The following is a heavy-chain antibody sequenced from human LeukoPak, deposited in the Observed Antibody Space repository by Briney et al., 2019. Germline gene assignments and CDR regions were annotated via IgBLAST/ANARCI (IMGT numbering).Heavy chain of an antibody. CDR3: TRDYGDYNYYGMDV. Sequence: GGSLRLSCTASGFTFGDYAMSWFRQARGKGLEWVGFIRSKAYGGTTEYAASVKGRFTISRDDSKSIAHLQMNSLKTEDTAVYYCTRDYGDYNYYGMDVWGQGTTVTVSS. J-gene: IGHJ6*01. CDR1: GFTFGDYA. V-gene: IGHV3-49*03. CDR2: IRSKAYGGTT. D-gene: IGHD4-17*01.